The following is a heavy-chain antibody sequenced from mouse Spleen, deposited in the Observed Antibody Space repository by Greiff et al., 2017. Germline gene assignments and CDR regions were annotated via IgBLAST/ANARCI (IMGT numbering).Heavy chain of an antibody. Sequence: EVQLVESGGGLVKPGGSLKLSCAASGFTFSSYAMSWVRQSPEKRLEWVAEISSGGSYTYYPDTVTGRFTISRDNAKNTLYLEMSSLRSEDTAMYYCARDGNYEGFAYWGQGTLVTVSA. V-gene: IGHV5-9-4*01. J-gene: IGHJ3*01. D-gene: IGHD2-1*01. CDR2: ISSGGSYT. CDR1: GFTFSSYA. CDR3: ARDGNYEGFAY.